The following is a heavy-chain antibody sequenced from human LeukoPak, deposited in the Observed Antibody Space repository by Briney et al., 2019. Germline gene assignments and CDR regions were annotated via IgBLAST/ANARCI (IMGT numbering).Heavy chain of an antibody. CDR3: ARTYYDFWSGYYIRWFDP. D-gene: IGHD3-3*01. V-gene: IGHV4-4*07. Sequence: SETLSLTCTVSGGSISSYYWSWIRQPAGKGLEWIGRIYTGGSTNYNPSLKSRVTMSVDTSKNQFSLKLSSVTAADTAVYYCARTYYDFWSGYYIRWFDPWGQGTLVTVSS. CDR1: GGSISSYY. J-gene: IGHJ5*02. CDR2: IYTGGST.